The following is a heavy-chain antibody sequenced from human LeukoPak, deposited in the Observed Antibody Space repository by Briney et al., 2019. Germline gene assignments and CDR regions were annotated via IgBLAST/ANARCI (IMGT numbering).Heavy chain of an antibody. V-gene: IGHV3-74*01. CDR2: VNTDGSAT. D-gene: IGHD3-16*01. CDR1: GFTFSSNW. J-gene: IGHJ4*02. Sequence: GGSLRLSCAASGFTFSSNWMHWVRQTPGKGLVWVSYVNTDGSATTYADSVKGRFTISRDNAKNTLYLQMNSLRAEDTAVYYCARGGQGAVDYWGQGTLVTVSS. CDR3: ARGGQGAVDY.